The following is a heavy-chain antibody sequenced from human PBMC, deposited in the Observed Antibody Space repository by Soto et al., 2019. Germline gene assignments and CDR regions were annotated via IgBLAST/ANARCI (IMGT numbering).Heavy chain of an antibody. CDR1: GGSISSHY. Sequence: PSETLSLTCTVSGGSISSHYWSCIRQPPGKGLEWIGHIYYTGSTNYNPSLKSRVTISVDTSKDQFSLKLSSVTAADTALYYCASESSGSFDGFDMWGQGTMVTVS. D-gene: IGHD6-19*01. CDR2: IYYTGST. V-gene: IGHV4-59*11. CDR3: ASESSGSFDGFDM. J-gene: IGHJ3*02.